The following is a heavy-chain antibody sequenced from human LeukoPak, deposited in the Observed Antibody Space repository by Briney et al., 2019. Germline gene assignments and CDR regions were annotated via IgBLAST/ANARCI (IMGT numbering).Heavy chain of an antibody. V-gene: IGHV4-39*01. Sequence: PSETLSLTCTVSGGSISSSSYYWGWIRQPPGKGLEWIGSIYYSGSTYYNPSLKSRVTISVDTSKNQFSLKLSSVTAADTAVYYCARHAHPYVWGSYRDINWFDPWGQGTLVTVSS. CDR1: GGSISSSSYY. J-gene: IGHJ5*02. CDR3: ARHAHPYVWGSYRDINWFDP. CDR2: IYYSGST. D-gene: IGHD3-16*02.